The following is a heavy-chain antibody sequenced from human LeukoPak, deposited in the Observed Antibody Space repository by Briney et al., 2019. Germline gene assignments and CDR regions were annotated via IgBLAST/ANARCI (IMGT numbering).Heavy chain of an antibody. CDR3: ARDFGPYGMDV. D-gene: IGHD3-16*01. V-gene: IGHV3-74*01. Sequence: PGGSLRLSCAASGFSFSSSWMHWVRQAPGTGLVWVSRINSDGSTTNYADSVKGRFTISRDNAMSTLHLQMNSLRAEDTAVYYCARDFGPYGMDVWGQGTTVTVSS. J-gene: IGHJ6*02. CDR1: GFSFSSSW. CDR2: INSDGSTT.